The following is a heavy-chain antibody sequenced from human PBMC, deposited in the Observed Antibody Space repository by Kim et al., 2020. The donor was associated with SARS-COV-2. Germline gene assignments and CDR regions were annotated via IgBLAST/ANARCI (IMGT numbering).Heavy chain of an antibody. CDR1: GGSISSYY. CDR2: IYYSGST. V-gene: IGHV4-59*08. D-gene: IGHD1-26*01. CDR3: ASCGRLTPSLDY. Sequence: SETLSLTCTVSGGSISSYYWSWIRQPPGKGLEWIGYIYYSGSTNYNPSLKSRVTISVDTSKNQFSLKLSSVTAADTAVYYCASCGRLTPSLDYWGQGTLVTVSS. J-gene: IGHJ4*02.